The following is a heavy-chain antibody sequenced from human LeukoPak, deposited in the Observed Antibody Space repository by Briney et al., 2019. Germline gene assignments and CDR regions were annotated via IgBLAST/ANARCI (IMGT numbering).Heavy chain of an antibody. D-gene: IGHD5-24*01. CDR2: IYYSGST. CDR3: ARQGGGGMATIYY. J-gene: IGHJ4*02. Sequence: PSETLSHTCTVSGGSISSSSYYWGWIRQPPGKGLEWIGSIYYSGSTYYNPSLKSRVTISVDTSKNQFSLKLSSVTAADTAVYYCARQGGGGMATIYYWGQGTLVTVSS. CDR1: GGSISSSSYY. V-gene: IGHV4-39*01.